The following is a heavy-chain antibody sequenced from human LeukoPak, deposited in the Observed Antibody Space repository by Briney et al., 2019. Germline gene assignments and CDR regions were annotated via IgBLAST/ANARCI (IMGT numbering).Heavy chain of an antibody. CDR2: IYYSGST. CDR1: GGSISSSSYY. CDR3: ARDPQLHLYNWFDP. Sequence: SETLSLTCTVSGGSISSSSYYWGWIRQPPGKGLEWIGSIYYSGSTYYNPSLKSRVTISVDTSKNQFSLKLSSVTAADTAVYYCARDPQLHLYNWFDPWGQGTLVTVSS. D-gene: IGHD5-18*01. V-gene: IGHV4-39*07. J-gene: IGHJ5*02.